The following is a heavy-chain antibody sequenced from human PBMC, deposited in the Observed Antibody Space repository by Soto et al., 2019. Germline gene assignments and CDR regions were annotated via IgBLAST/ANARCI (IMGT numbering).Heavy chain of an antibody. CDR3: ARLGTGTDRQYYYYYYMDV. CDR1: GGSISSSSYY. J-gene: IGHJ6*03. D-gene: IGHD1-1*01. Sequence: SETLSLTCTVSGGSISSSSYYWGWIRQPPGKGLEWIGSIYYSGSTYYNPSLKSRVTISVDTSKNQFSLKLSSVTAADTAVYYCARLGTGTDRQYYYYYYMDVWGKGTTVTVSS. CDR2: IYYSGST. V-gene: IGHV4-39*01.